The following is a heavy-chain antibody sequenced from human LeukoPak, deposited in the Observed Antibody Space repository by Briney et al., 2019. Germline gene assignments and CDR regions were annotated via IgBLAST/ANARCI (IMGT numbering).Heavy chain of an antibody. V-gene: IGHV4-59*01. CDR3: ARGSSSWSPLDY. J-gene: IGHJ4*02. Sequence: PSETLSLTCTVSGGSISSYYWSWIRQPPGKGLEWIGSIYYSGSTNYNPSLQSRVTISVDTSKNQFSLKLSSVTAADTAVYYCARGSSSWSPLDYWGQGTLVTVSS. CDR2: IYYSGST. D-gene: IGHD6-13*01. CDR1: GGSISSYY.